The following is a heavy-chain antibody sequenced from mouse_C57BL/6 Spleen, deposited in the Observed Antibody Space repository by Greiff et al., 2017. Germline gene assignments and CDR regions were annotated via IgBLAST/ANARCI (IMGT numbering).Heavy chain of an antibody. CDR1: GFNIKDDY. Sequence: VQLQHSGAELVRPGASVKLSCTASGFNIKDDYMHWVKQRPEQGLEWIGWIDPENGDTEYASKFQGKATITADTSSNTAYLQLSSLTSEDTAVYYCTTNWRLDYWGQGTTLPVSS. CDR2: IDPENGDT. J-gene: IGHJ2*01. V-gene: IGHV14-4*01. CDR3: TTNWRLDY. D-gene: IGHD4-1*01.